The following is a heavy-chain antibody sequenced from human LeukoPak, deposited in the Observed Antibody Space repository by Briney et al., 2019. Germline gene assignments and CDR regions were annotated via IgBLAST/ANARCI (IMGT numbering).Heavy chain of an antibody. CDR3: ARGRTSSWYFDY. J-gene: IGHJ4*02. CDR2: ITAGSSTM. V-gene: IGHV3-48*02. D-gene: IGHD6-13*01. Sequence: GGSLRLSCAASGFTFSNYHMSWVRQAPGKGLEWISFITAGSSTMYYADSVKGRFTISRDNAKNSLSLQMNSLRDEDTAVYYCARGRTSSWYFDYWGQGTLVTVSS. CDR1: GFTFSNYH.